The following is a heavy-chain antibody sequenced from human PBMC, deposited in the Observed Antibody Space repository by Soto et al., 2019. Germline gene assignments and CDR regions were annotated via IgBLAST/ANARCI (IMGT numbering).Heavy chain of an antibody. CDR2: ISGSGGST. CDR1: GFTFSSYS. Sequence: HPGGSLRLSCAACGFTFSSYSISWVRQAPWKGLEWLSAISGSGGSTYYADSVKGRFTISRDNSKNTLYLQMNSLRAEDTAVYYCAKDPIVVVPQRLFDYWGQRTLVTVCS. V-gene: IGHV3-23*01. J-gene: IGHJ4*02. D-gene: IGHD3-22*01. CDR3: AKDPIVVVPQRLFDY.